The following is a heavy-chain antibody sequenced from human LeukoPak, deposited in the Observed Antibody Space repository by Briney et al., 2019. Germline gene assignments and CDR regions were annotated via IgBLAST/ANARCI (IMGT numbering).Heavy chain of an antibody. CDR2: ISSSSSYI. V-gene: IGHV3-21*01. CDR1: GFTFSSYS. J-gene: IGHJ6*01. Sequence: PGGSLRLSCAASGFTFSSYSMNWVRQAPGKGLEWVSSISSSSSYIYYADSVKGRFTISRDNAKNSLYLQMNSLRAEDTAVYYCARVVTNCSGGSCYSPGRMDVWGKGPRSPSPQ. CDR3: ARVVTNCSGGSCYSPGRMDV. D-gene: IGHD2-15*01.